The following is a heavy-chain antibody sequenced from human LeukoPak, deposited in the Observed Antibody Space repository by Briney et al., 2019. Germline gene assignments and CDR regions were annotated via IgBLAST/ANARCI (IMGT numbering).Heavy chain of an antibody. CDR3: ARGDSNYRNVDY. V-gene: IGHV4-34*01. CDR1: GGSFSGYY. J-gene: IGHJ4*02. D-gene: IGHD3-16*02. CDR2: INHSGST. Sequence: SETLSLTCAVYGGSFSGYYWSWIRQPPGKGLEWIGEINHSGSTNYNPSLKSRVTISVDTSKNQFSLKLSSVTAADTAVYYCARGDSNYRNVDYWGQGTLVTVSS.